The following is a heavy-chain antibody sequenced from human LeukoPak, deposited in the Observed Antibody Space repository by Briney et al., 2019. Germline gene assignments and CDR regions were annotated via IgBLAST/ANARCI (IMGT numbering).Heavy chain of an antibody. CDR2: IYYSGST. CDR3: ARAGGSYSRYFDY. Sequence: SETLSLTCTVSGGSISSSSYYWGWIRQPPGKGLEWIGSIYYSGSTYYNPSLKSRVTISVDTSKNQFSLKLSSVTAADTAVYYCARAGGSYSRYFDYWGQGTLVTVSS. CDR1: GGSISSSSYY. D-gene: IGHD1-26*01. V-gene: IGHV4-39*07. J-gene: IGHJ4*02.